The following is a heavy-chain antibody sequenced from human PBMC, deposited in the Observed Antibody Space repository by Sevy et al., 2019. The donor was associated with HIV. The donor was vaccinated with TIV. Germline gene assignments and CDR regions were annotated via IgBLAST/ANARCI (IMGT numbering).Heavy chain of an antibody. V-gene: IGHV3-30-3*01. Sequence: GGSLRLSCAASGFTFSSYAIHWVRQAPGKGLEWVAFISYDGSNKYYADSVKGRFTISRDNSKKTLYLQMNSLRAEDTAVYYCARDLHDYAGNLRTGWFDPWGQGTLVTVSS. J-gene: IGHJ5*02. CDR2: ISYDGSNK. CDR3: ARDLHDYAGNLRTGWFDP. D-gene: IGHD4-17*01. CDR1: GFTFSSYA.